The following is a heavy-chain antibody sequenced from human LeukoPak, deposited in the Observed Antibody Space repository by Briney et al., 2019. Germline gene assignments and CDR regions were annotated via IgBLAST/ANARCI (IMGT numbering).Heavy chain of an antibody. CDR1: GFTFSGSA. CDR2: IWYDGSNK. J-gene: IGHJ5*02. D-gene: IGHD3-22*01. CDR3: ARDWEDSSGYYYGGYNWFDP. Sequence: GGSLRLSCAASGFTFSGSAMHWVRQARGKGLEWVAVIWYDGSNKYYADSVKGRFTISRDNSKNTLYLQMNSLRAEDTAVYYCARDWEDSSGYYYGGYNWFDPWGQGTLVTVSS. V-gene: IGHV3-33*08.